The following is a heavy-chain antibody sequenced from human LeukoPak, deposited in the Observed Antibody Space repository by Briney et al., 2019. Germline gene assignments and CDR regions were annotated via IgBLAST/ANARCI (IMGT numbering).Heavy chain of an antibody. J-gene: IGHJ4*02. D-gene: IGHD2-2*01. Sequence: PGGSLRLSCAASGFTFDDYAMHWVRQAPGKGLEWVSGISWNSGSIGYAASVKGRFTISRDNAKNSLYLQMNSLRAEDTAVYYCARSVSSRFTSPRRPYYFDSWGQGTLVTVSS. V-gene: IGHV3-9*01. CDR3: ARSVSSRFTSPRRPYYFDS. CDR1: GFTFDDYA. CDR2: ISWNSGSI.